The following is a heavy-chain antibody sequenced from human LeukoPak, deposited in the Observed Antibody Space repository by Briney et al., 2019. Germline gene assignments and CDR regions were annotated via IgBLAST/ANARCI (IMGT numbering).Heavy chain of an antibody. Sequence: GESLKISCKGSGYRFTNYWIGWVRQLPGKGLEWMRIFYPGDSVTRYSPPLQAQATTSADKSISTAYLQWSSLKASDTAMYYCARPPRDDSSAYYSAFDIWGQGTMVTVSS. J-gene: IGHJ3*02. V-gene: IGHV5-51*01. D-gene: IGHD3-22*01. CDR1: GYRFTNYW. CDR3: ARPPRDDSSAYYSAFDI. CDR2: FYPGDSVT.